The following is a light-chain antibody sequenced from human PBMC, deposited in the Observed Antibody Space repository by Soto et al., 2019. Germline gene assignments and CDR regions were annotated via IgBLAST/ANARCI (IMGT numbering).Light chain of an antibody. J-gene: IGLJ2*01. Sequence: QSVLTQPASVSGSPGQSITISCTGTSSDVGNYNYVSWYQQHPGKAPKLMIYEVSNRPSGVSNRFSGSKSGNTASLTISGLQAEDEADYYCSSYTSSSLVVFGGGTKVTVL. V-gene: IGLV2-14*01. CDR1: SSDVGNYNY. CDR2: EVS. CDR3: SSYTSSSLVV.